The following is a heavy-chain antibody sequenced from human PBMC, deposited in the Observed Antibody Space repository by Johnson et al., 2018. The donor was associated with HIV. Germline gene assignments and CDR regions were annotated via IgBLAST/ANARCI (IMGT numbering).Heavy chain of an antibody. CDR1: GFTFSSYW. J-gene: IGHJ3*01. CDR3: ARSRWADDAFDG. V-gene: IGHV3-7*01. D-gene: IGHD1-26*01. CDR2: IKQDGSEN. Sequence: VQLVESGGGVVQPGGSLRLSCAASGFTFSSYWMSWVRQAPGKGLEWVANIKQDGSENNYVDYVKGRFIISRDNAKNSLSMQMISLRAEDMAVYYCARSRWADDAFDGWGQGTMVTVSS.